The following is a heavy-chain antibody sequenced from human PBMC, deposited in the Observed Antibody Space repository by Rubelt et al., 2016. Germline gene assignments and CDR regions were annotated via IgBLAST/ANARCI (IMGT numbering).Heavy chain of an antibody. D-gene: IGHD3-22*01. V-gene: IGHV1-18*01. CDR1: GYTFKRYA. CDR2: ISCYNGAT. CDR3: ARDPSNTSGDYAYSDY. Sequence: QVQLVQSGDEVKKPGASVKVSCKASGYTFKRYAISWVRQAPGQGLEWMGWISCYNGATKYARNLEGRVTVTTDTSTSTVYMEMRSLRSDDTAVYYCARDPSNTSGDYAYSDYWGQGTLVTVSS. J-gene: IGHJ4*02.